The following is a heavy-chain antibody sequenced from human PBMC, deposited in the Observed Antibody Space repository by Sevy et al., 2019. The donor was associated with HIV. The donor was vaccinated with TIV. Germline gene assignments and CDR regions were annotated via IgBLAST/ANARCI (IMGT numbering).Heavy chain of an antibody. CDR2: IGIYGDT. J-gene: IGHJ5*02. CDR3: VRGTVGSLGGAWFDP. CDR1: GFDFTEHQ. V-gene: IGHV3-13*04. Sequence: GESLKISCVASGFDFTEHQMHWVRQPVGKGLEWIAAIGIYGDTYYMGSVKGRFTISREDANNSLSLQLASLTVGDTATYDGVRGTVGSLGGAWFDPWGQGTLVTVSS. D-gene: IGHD1-26*01.